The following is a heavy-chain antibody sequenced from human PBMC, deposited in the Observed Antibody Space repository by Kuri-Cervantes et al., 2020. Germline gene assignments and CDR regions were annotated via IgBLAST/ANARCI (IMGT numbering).Heavy chain of an antibody. D-gene: IGHD6-19*01. Sequence: SVKVSCKASGYTFTYRYLHWVRQAPGQALEWMGWITPFNGNTNYAQKFQDRVTITRDRSMSTAYMELSSLRSEDTAVYYCAREIPEQWLESWGQGTLVTVSS. CDR2: ITPFNGNT. J-gene: IGHJ4*02. CDR1: GYTFTYRY. V-gene: IGHV1-45*02. CDR3: AREIPEQWLES.